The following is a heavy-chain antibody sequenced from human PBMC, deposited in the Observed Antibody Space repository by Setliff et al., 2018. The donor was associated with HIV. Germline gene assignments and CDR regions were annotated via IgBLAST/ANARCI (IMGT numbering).Heavy chain of an antibody. D-gene: IGHD6-19*01. Sequence: SETLSLTCTVSGASVSSGGHYWSWIRQHPGKGLEWIGYIYYSEKTNYNPSLKSRVSISVDTSKNQFSLKLSSVTAADTAFYYCANFLNSGGWNPGYFEYWGKGTQVTVSS. V-gene: IGHV4-31*03. CDR2: IYYSEKT. CDR3: ANFLNSGGWNPGYFEY. CDR1: GASVSSGGHY. J-gene: IGHJ4*02.